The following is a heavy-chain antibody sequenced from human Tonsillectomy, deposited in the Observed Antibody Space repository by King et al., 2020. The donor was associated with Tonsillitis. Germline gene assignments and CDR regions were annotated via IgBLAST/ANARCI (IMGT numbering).Heavy chain of an antibody. CDR1: GGTFSTYA. J-gene: IGHJ5*02. V-gene: IGHV1-69*12. D-gene: IGHD2-8*02. CDR2: IFPMFGTA. Sequence: QLVQSGAEVKKPGSSVKVSCMASGGTFSTYAISWVRQAPGQGLEWVGGIFPMFGTANYAQKFQGRVRITADESTRTAYMELSSLRYEDTAVYYCAGAPPASLVERGAWFDPWGQGTLVTVSS. CDR3: AGAPPASLVERGAWFDP.